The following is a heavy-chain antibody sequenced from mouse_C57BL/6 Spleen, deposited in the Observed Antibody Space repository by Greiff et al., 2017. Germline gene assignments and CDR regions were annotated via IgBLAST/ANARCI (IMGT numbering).Heavy chain of an antibody. V-gene: IGHV1-80*01. J-gene: IGHJ2*01. CDR1: GYAFSSYW. CDR2: IYPGDGDT. D-gene: IGHD3-2*02. CDR3: AMVGSGYNVDY. Sequence: QVQLKESGAELVKPGASVKISCKASGYAFSSYWMNWVKQRPGKGLEWIGQIYPGDGDTNYNGKFKGKATLTADKSSSTAYMQLSSLTSEDSAVYFCAMVGSGYNVDYWGQGTTLTGSS.